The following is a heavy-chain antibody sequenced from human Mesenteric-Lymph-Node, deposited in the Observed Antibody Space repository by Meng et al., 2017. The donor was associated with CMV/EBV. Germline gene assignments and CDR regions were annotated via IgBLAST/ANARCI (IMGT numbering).Heavy chain of an antibody. CDR1: GYSISSGYY. Sequence: SETLSLTCTVSGYSISSGYYWDWIRQPPGKGLEWIGYIYYSGSTSYNPSLKSRVTITIDTSKKQFSLRLNSVTAADTAVYYCTRTLYDYGGFVDYWGQGTLVTVSS. CDR2: IYYSGST. J-gene: IGHJ4*02. V-gene: IGHV4-38-2*02. CDR3: TRTLYDYGGFVDY. D-gene: IGHD4/OR15-4a*01.